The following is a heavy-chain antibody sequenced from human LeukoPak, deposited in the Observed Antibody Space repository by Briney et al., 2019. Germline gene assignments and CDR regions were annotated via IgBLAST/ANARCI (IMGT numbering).Heavy chain of an antibody. CDR1: GGSISSGGYY. J-gene: IGHJ5*02. D-gene: IGHD3-16*01. Sequence: PSQTLSLTCTVSGGSISSGGYYWSWIRQPPGKGLEWIGYIYHSGSTYYNPSLKSRVTISVDRSKNQFSLKLSSVTAADTAVYYCAREGPRGRRATAPLGPWGQGTLVTVSS. CDR3: AREGPRGRRATAPLGP. CDR2: IYHSGST. V-gene: IGHV4-30-2*01.